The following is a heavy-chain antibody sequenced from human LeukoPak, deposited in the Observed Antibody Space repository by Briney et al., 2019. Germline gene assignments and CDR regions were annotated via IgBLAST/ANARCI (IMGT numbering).Heavy chain of an antibody. Sequence: SVTLSLTCAVYGGSFSGYYWSWIRQPPGNGVEWIGEINHSGSTNYNPSLKSRVTISVDTSKNQFSPKLSSVTAADTAVYYCARGRTLYYYYYMDVWGKGTTVTVSS. CDR1: GGSFSGYY. CDR3: ARGRTLYYYYYMDV. J-gene: IGHJ6*03. V-gene: IGHV4-34*01. CDR2: INHSGST. D-gene: IGHD3/OR15-3a*01.